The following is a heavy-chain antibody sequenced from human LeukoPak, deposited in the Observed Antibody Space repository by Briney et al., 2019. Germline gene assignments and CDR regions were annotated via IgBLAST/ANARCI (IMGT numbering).Heavy chain of an antibody. CDR3: ARSMVTPYHFDY. J-gene: IGHJ4*02. CDR1: GFTFSSYA. CDR2: IYAGGST. Sequence: GGSLRLSCAASGFTFSSYAMSWVRQAPGKGLEWVSSIYAGGSTYYADSVKGRFIISRDNSKNTVYLPMNSLRVEDTAVYYCARSMVTPYHFDYWGQGTLVTVSS. V-gene: IGHV3-23*01. D-gene: IGHD2-21*02.